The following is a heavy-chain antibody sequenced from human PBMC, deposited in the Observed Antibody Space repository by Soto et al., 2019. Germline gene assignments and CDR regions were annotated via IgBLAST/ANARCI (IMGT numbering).Heavy chain of an antibody. CDR2: INPSGGST. CDR1: GYTFTSYY. D-gene: IGHD6-19*01. Sequence: ASVNVSCKASGYTFTSYYMHWVRQAPGQGLEWMGIINPSGGSTSYAQKFQGRVTMTRXTXXXXVXMXLXXXXSEXTAVDYCARGSSSGWYLYFDLWGRGTLVTVSS. CDR3: ARGSSSGWYLYFDL. J-gene: IGHJ2*01. V-gene: IGHV1-46*01.